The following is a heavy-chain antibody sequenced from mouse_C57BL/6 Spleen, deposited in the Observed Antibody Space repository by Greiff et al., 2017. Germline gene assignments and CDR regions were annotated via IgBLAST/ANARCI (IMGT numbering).Heavy chain of an antibody. D-gene: IGHD6-1*01. J-gene: IGHJ4*01. CDR3: ARAEGSLYYAMDY. Sequence: VKLQQPGTELVKPGASVKLSCKASGYTFTSYWMHWVKQRPGQGLEWIGNINPSNGGTNYNEKFKSKATLTVDKSSSTAYMQLSSLTSEDSAVYYCARAEGSLYYAMDYWGQGTSVTVSS. CDR1: GYTFTSYW. CDR2: INPSNGGT. V-gene: IGHV1-53*01.